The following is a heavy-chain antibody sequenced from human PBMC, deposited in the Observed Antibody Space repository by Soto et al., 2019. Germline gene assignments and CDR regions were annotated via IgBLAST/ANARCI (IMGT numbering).Heavy chain of an antibody. D-gene: IGHD5-18*01. V-gene: IGHV4-4*02. CDR2: IYHSGSA. CDR1: GGSISSSYW. J-gene: IGHJ4*02. CDR3: ARTGGVGAMVIDY. Sequence: SETLSLTCAVSGGSISSSYWWSWVRQPPGKGLEWIGEIYHSGSANYNPSLKSRVTISVDTSKNQFSLKLSSVTAADTAVYYCARTGGVGAMVIDYWGQGTLVTVS.